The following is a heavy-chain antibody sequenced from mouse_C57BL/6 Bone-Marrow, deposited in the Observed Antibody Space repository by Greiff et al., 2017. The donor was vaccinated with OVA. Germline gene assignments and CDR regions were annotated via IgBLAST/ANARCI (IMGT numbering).Heavy chain of an antibody. Sequence: EVQLQESGPELVKPGASVKMSCKASGYTFTDYNMHWVKQSHGKSLEWIGYINPNNGGTSYNQKFKGKATLTVNKSSSTAYMELRSLTSEDSAVYYCARSNWDAAWFAYWGQGTLVTVSA. CDR1: GYTFTDYN. V-gene: IGHV1-22*01. CDR3: ARSNWDAAWFAY. CDR2: INPNNGGT. J-gene: IGHJ3*01. D-gene: IGHD4-1*02.